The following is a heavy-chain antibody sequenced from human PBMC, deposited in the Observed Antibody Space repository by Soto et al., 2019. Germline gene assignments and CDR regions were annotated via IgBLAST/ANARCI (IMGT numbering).Heavy chain of an antibody. V-gene: IGHV1-2*02. D-gene: IGHD3-16*01. J-gene: IGHJ4*02. CDR3: ARTDYLFSTLTYYFDY. CDR2: INPDNGVP. Sequence: WASVKVSCKASGYTFTSYAMHWVRQAPGQGLEWMGWINPDNGVPNYAQKFQGRVTLSRDTSINTAYMELSRLTSDDTAMYYCARTDYLFSTLTYYFDYWGQGTLVTVSS. CDR1: GYTFTSYA.